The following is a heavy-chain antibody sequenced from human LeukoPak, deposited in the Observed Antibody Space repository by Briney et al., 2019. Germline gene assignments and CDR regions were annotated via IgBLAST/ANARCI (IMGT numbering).Heavy chain of an antibody. Sequence: PSETLSLTCAVYGGSFSGYYWSWIRLPPGKGLEWIGEINHSGSTNYNPSLKSRVTISVDTSKNQFSLKLSSVTAADTAVYYCARARRRAVAGLPDYWGQGTLVTASS. CDR3: ARARRRAVAGLPDY. D-gene: IGHD6-19*01. V-gene: IGHV4-34*01. CDR1: GGSFSGYY. J-gene: IGHJ4*02. CDR2: INHSGST.